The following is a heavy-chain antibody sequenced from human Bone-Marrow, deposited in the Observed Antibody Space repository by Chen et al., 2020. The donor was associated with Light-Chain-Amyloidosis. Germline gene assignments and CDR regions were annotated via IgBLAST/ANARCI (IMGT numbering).Heavy chain of an antibody. J-gene: IGHJ5*02. CDR3: ARYEPHFSDSIISGYTA. V-gene: IGHV4-34*01. CDR2: INHSGSA. D-gene: IGHD5-12*01. Sequence: QVELQQWGAGLLKPSETLSITCGIHNGAFGDDYWTWIRQPPGKGLQWIAEINHSGSANYNSSLKSRTTISVDKSKNQFSLRMISVTAADTAVYYCARYEPHFSDSIISGYTAWGQGTSVTVSS. CDR1: NGAFGDDY.